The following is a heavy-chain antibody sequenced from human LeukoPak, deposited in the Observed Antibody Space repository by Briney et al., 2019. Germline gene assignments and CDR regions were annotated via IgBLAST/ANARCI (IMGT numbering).Heavy chain of an antibody. D-gene: IGHD6-19*01. Sequence: GGSLRLSCAASGFTFDDYGMSWVRQAPGKGLEWVSGINWNGGSTGYADSVKGRFTISRDNAKNSLYLQMNSLRAEDTAVYYCARRSGIAVAGAFDYWGQGTLVTVSS. V-gene: IGHV3-20*04. CDR1: GFTFDDYG. CDR2: INWNGGST. CDR3: ARRSGIAVAGAFDY. J-gene: IGHJ4*02.